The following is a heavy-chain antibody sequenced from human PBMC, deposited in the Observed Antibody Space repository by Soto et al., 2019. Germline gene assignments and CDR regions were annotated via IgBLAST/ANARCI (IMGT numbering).Heavy chain of an antibody. CDR1: GFTFSSYG. CDR3: AKDVGYSYGYYYYGMDV. J-gene: IGHJ6*02. CDR2: ISYDGSNK. V-gene: IGHV3-30*18. D-gene: IGHD5-18*01. Sequence: GGSLRLSCAASGFTFSSYGMHWVRQAPGKGLEWVAVISYDGSNKYYADSVKGRFTISRDNSKNTLYLQMNSLRAEDTAVYYCAKDVGYSYGYYYYGMDVWGQGTTVTVSS.